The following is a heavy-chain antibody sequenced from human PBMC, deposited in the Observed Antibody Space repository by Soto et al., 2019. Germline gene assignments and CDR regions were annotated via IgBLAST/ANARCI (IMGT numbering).Heavy chain of an antibody. CDR1: GYTFISYD. J-gene: IGHJ6*02. Sequence: QVQLVQSGAEVKKPGASVKVSCKASGYTFISYDINWVRQATGQGLEWLGWMNPNSGDTGYAQKFQGRVTMTRNTSISTAYMELSSLRLEDTAVSYCARHSYPRAMDVWGQGTTVTVSS. V-gene: IGHV1-8*01. CDR3: ARHSYPRAMDV. D-gene: IGHD2-15*01. CDR2: MNPNSGDT.